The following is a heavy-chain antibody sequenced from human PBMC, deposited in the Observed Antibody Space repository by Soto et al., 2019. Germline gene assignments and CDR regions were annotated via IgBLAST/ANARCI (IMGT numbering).Heavy chain of an antibody. CDR2: IYKSATT. D-gene: IGHD7-27*01. J-gene: IGHJ5*01. CDR1: GDSISNLDYF. CDR3: ARGRYCLTGRCFPNWFDS. Sequence: SETLSLTCSVSGDSISNLDYFWAWIRQPPGQALEYIGYIYKSATTYYNPSFESRVAISVDTSKSQFSLNVTSVTAADTAVYFCARGRYCLTGRCFPNWFDSWGQGALVTVSS. V-gene: IGHV4-30-4*01.